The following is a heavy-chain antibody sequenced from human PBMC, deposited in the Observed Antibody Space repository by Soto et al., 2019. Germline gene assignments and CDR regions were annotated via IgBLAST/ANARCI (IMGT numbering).Heavy chain of an antibody. V-gene: IGHV3-23*01. D-gene: IGHD3-9*01. Sequence: EVQLLESGGGLVQRGGSLRLSSEASGFSLSNYGMTWVRQAPGKGLEWVTTIRGSGGDTYYANSVKGRFTISRDNSKNTLYLQMSSLRAEDTAVYYCAKDVNYDILAGYYYYWGQGTRVTVSS. CDR1: GFSLSNYG. CDR3: AKDVNYDILAGYYYY. CDR2: IRGSGGDT. J-gene: IGHJ4*02.